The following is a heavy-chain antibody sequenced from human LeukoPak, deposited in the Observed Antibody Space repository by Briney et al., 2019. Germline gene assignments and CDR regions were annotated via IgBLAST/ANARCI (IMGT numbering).Heavy chain of an antibody. Sequence: ASVKVSCKASGYTFTSYYMHWVRQAPGQGLEWMGIINPSGGSTSYAQKFQGRVTMTRDTSTSAVYMELSSLRSEDTAVYYCARSTGSPDAFDIWGQGTMVTVSS. D-gene: IGHD2-15*01. CDR2: INPSGGST. J-gene: IGHJ3*02. V-gene: IGHV1-46*01. CDR3: ARSTGSPDAFDI. CDR1: GYTFTSYY.